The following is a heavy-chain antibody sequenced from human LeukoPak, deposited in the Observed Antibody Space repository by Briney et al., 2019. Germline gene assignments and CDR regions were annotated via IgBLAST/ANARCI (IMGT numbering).Heavy chain of an antibody. D-gene: IGHD3-10*01. CDR3: ARGPYASGSYGRRGWVHYMEL. CDR1: GFTFSSYS. V-gene: IGHV3-48*04. Sequence: GGSLRLSCAASGFTFSSYSMNWVRQAPGKGLEWVSYISSSGSTIYYADSVKGRFTISRDNAKNSLYLQMNSLRAEDTAVYYCARGPYASGSYGRRGWVHYMELWGKGTTVTISS. CDR2: ISSSGSTI. J-gene: IGHJ6*03.